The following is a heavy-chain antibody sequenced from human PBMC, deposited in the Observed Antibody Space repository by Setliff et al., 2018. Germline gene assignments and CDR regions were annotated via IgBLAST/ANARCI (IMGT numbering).Heavy chain of an antibody. V-gene: IGHV1-18*01. CDR1: GYIFTSYG. Sequence: ASVKVSCKASGYIFTSYGFSWVRQAPGQGLEWMGWISTYNGKTNYAQKFQGRVTMTTDTSTSTAYMELRSLRSDDTAVYYCARRSGDRGMTTGWPDDFDYWGRGTLVTVSS. CDR2: ISTYNGKT. D-gene: IGHD4-17*01. CDR3: ARRSGDRGMTTGWPDDFDY. J-gene: IGHJ4*01.